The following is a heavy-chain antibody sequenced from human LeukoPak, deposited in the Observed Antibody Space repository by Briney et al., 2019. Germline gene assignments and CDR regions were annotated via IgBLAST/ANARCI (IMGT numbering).Heavy chain of an antibody. J-gene: IGHJ3*02. CDR3: ARGLLLWFGELSLLDAFDI. D-gene: IGHD3-10*01. CDR2: ISSSSSTI. CDR1: GFTFSSYS. Sequence: GSLRLSCAASGFTFSSYSMNWVRQAPGKGLEWVSYISSSSSTIYYADSVKGRFTISRDNAKNSLYLQMNSLRAEDTAVYYCARGLLLWFGELSLLDAFDIWGQGTMVTVSS. V-gene: IGHV3-48*01.